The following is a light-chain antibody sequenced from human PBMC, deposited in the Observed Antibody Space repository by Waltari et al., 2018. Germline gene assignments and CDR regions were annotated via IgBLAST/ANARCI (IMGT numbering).Light chain of an antibody. CDR1: SGNIASHH. J-gene: IGLJ2*01. Sequence: NFMLTQPRSVSESPGKTVTISCTRSSGNIASHHVQRYQQRPGSSPTTVIYEDYHRPSGVPDRFSASFDSSSNSASLTISGLKTEDEADYYCQSYDSNNYVIFGGGTKLTVL. CDR2: EDY. V-gene: IGLV6-57*01. CDR3: QSYDSNNYVI.